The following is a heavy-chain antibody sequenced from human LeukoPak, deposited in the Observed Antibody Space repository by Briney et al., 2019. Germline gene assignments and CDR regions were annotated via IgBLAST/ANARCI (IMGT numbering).Heavy chain of an antibody. Sequence: SETLSLTCTVSGGSISSYYWSWIRQPPGKGLEWIGYIYYSGSTNYNPSLKSRVTISVDTSKNQFSLKLSSVTAADTAVYYCARLVQFSLDYWGQGTLVTVSS. CDR1: GGSISSYY. V-gene: IGHV4-59*08. D-gene: IGHD3-10*02. CDR3: ARLVQFSLDY. CDR2: IYYSGST. J-gene: IGHJ4*02.